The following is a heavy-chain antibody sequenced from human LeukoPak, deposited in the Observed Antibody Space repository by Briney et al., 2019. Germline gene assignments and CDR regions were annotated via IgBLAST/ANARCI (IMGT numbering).Heavy chain of an antibody. CDR1: GFTFSSYW. V-gene: IGHV3-30*18. CDR2: ISYDGSNK. CDR3: AKAHYGSGDNWFDP. Sequence: GGSLRLSCAASGFTFSSYWMSWVRQAPGKGLEWVAVISYDGSNKYYADSVKGRFTISRDNSKNTLYLQMNSLRAEDTAVYYCAKAHYGSGDNWFDPWGQGTLVTVSS. J-gene: IGHJ5*02. D-gene: IGHD3-10*01.